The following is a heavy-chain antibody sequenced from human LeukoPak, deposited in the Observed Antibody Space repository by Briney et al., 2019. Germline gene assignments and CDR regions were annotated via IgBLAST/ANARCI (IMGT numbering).Heavy chain of an antibody. Sequence: SETLSLTCAVYGGSFSGYYWSWIRQPPGKGLEWIGEINHSGSTNYNPSLKSRVTISVDTSKNQFSLKLSSVTAADTAVYYCATQGQLPFDYWGQGTLVTVSS. CDR3: ATQGQLPFDY. CDR2: INHSGST. D-gene: IGHD2-2*01. J-gene: IGHJ4*02. CDR1: GGSFSGYY. V-gene: IGHV4-34*01.